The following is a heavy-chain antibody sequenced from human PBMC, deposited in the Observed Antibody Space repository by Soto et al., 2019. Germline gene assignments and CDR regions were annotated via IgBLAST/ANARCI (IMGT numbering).Heavy chain of an antibody. V-gene: IGHV4-59*01. J-gene: IGHJ4*02. Sequence: NPSETLSLTCTVSGGSISSYYWSWIRQPPGKGLEWIGYIYYSGSTNYNPSLKSRVTISVDTSKNQFSLKLSSVTAADTAVYYCARYIGENFDYWGQGTLVTVSS. CDR1: GGSISSYY. D-gene: IGHD5-12*01. CDR2: IYYSGST. CDR3: ARYIGENFDY.